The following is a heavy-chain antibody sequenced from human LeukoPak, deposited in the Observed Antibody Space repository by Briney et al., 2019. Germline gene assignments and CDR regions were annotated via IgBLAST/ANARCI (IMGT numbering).Heavy chain of an antibody. CDR3: ARDLSGIAGYTYGRGIDY. V-gene: IGHV3-30*02. CDR2: IQYDGSKK. J-gene: IGHJ4*02. D-gene: IGHD5-18*01. CDR1: GFIFNSYG. Sequence: KSGGSLRLSCAASGFIFNSYGMHWVRQAPGKGPEWVTFIQYDGSKKYYADSVKGRFTISRDNSKNTLYLEMNSLRAEDTAVYYCARDLSGIAGYTYGRGIDYWGQGTLVTVSS.